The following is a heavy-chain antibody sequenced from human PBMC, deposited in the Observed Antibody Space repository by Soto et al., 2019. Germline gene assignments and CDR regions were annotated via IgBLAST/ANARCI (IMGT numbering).Heavy chain of an antibody. V-gene: IGHV2-5*02. Sequence: QITLKESGPPLVKPTQTLTLTCTFSGFSLSTSGVGVGWIRQPPGKALEWLALIYWDDDKRYSPSLKSRLTITKDTSKNQVVLTMTNMDPVDTATYYCAHSLYCSGGSCYAYYFDYWGQGTLVTVSS. CDR3: AHSLYCSGGSCYAYYFDY. D-gene: IGHD2-15*01. CDR1: GFSLSTSGVG. J-gene: IGHJ4*02. CDR2: IYWDDDK.